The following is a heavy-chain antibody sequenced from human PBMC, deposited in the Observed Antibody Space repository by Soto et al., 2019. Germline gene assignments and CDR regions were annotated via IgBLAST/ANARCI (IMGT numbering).Heavy chain of an antibody. CDR2: INPNSGTT. Sequence: ASVKVSCKASGYTFANYHMHWVRQAPGQGLEWMAIINPNSGTTAYSQRFQGRVTMTRDTSTTTVYMELSSLRSEDTAVYYCASSYYYDSSGYSSLYYYYGMDVWGQGTTVTVS. CDR3: ASSYYYDSSGYSSLYYYYGMDV. D-gene: IGHD3-22*01. J-gene: IGHJ6*02. CDR1: GYTFANYH. V-gene: IGHV1-46*01.